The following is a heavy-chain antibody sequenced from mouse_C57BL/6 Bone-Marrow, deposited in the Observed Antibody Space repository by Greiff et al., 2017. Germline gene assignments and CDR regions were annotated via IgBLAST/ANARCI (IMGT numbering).Heavy chain of an antibody. Sequence: VQLQQPGAELVKPGASVKLSCKASGYTFTSYWMQWVKQRPGQGLEWIGEIDPSDSYPNYNQKFKGKATLTVDTSSSPVYMQLSSLTSEDSAVYYCAREDGGDGYYYFDYWGQGTTLTVSS. CDR2: IDPSDSYP. CDR3: AREDGGDGYYYFDY. D-gene: IGHD2-3*01. V-gene: IGHV1-50*01. CDR1: GYTFTSYW. J-gene: IGHJ2*01.